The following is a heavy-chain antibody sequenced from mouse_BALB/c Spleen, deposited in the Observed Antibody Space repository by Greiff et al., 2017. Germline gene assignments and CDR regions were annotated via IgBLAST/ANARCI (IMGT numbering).Heavy chain of an antibody. D-gene: IGHD2-4*01. CDR1: GFYFTDSY. Sequence: VQLQQSGAELVKPGASVKLSCTASGFYFTDSYMHWVKQRPGQGLEWIGRIDPANGNTKYDPKFQGKATMTADTSSNTAYLQLSSLTSEDSAVYYCARDDDYVWFAYWGQGTLVTVSA. CDR2: IDPANGNT. J-gene: IGHJ3*01. CDR3: ARDDDYVWFAY. V-gene: IGHV14-3*02.